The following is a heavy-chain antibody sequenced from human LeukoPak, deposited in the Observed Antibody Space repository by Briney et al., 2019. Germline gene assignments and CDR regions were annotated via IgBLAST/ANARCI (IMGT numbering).Heavy chain of an antibody. V-gene: IGHV1-2*02. CDR3: AREDIVVVPAADFDP. CDR1: GYTFTGYY. D-gene: IGHD2-2*01. J-gene: IGHJ5*02. CDR2: TNPNSGGT. Sequence: ASVKVSCKASGYTFTGYYMHWVRQAPGQGLEWMGWTNPNSGGTNYAQKFQGRVTMTRDTSISTAYMELSRLRSDDTAVYYYAREDIVVVPAADFDPWGQGTLVTVSS.